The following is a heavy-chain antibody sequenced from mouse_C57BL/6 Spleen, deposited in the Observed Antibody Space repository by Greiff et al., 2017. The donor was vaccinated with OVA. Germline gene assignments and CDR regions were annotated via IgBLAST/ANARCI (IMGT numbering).Heavy chain of an antibody. CDR2: IDPNSGGT. Sequence: QVQLQQPGAELVKPGASVQLSCKASGYTFTSYWMHWVKQRPGRGLEWIGRIDPNSGGTKYHEKFKSKATLTVAQPSSPAYMQISSLTSEDSAVDDCARVTLTGTSGLDYWGQGTTLTVSS. CDR1: GYTFTSYW. J-gene: IGHJ2*01. D-gene: IGHD4-1*01. V-gene: IGHV1-72*01. CDR3: ARVTLTGTSGLDY.